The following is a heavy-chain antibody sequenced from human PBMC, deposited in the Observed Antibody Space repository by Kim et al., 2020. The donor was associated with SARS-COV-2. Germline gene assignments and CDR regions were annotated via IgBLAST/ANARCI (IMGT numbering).Heavy chain of an antibody. J-gene: IGHJ3*02. CDR3: ARGSEGAFDI. Sequence: GTTDYAPTVHGRVTMTRNTSIATAYMELSSLRSDDTAVYYCARGSEGAFDIWGQGTVVTVSS. V-gene: IGHV1-8*01. CDR2: GTT.